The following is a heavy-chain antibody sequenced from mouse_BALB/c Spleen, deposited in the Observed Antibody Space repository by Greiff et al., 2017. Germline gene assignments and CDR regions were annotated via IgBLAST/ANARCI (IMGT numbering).Heavy chain of an antibody. Sequence: SGAELVRPGSSVKISCKASGYAFSSYWMNWVKQRPGQGLEWIGQIYPGDGDTNYNGKFKGKATLTADKSSSTAYMQLSSLTSEDSAVYFCARSGGYDDVFDYWGQGTTLTVSS. CDR3: ARSGGYDDVFDY. D-gene: IGHD2-2*01. CDR1: GYAFSSYW. CDR2: IYPGDGDT. V-gene: IGHV1-80*01. J-gene: IGHJ2*01.